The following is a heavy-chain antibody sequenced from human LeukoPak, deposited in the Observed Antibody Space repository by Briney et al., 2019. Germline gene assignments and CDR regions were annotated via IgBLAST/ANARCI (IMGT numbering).Heavy chain of an antibody. CDR2: IYHSGST. CDR3: ARDGYSGSDAL. CDR1: GYSISSGYY. Sequence: SETLSLTCTVSGYSISSGYYWGWIRQPPGKGLEWIGSIYHSGSTYYNASLKSRVTISVDTSKNQFSLKLSSVTAADTAVYYCARDGYSGSDALWGQGTLVTVSS. D-gene: IGHD5-12*01. V-gene: IGHV4-38-2*02. J-gene: IGHJ1*01.